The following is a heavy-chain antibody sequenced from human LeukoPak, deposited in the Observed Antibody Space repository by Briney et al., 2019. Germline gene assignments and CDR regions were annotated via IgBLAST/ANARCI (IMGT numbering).Heavy chain of an antibody. CDR2: IIPIFGTA. CDR3: ARHGFLEWLPQYYYYYMDV. Sequence: ASVKVSCKASGGTFSSYAISWVRQAPGQGLEWMGGIIPIFGTANYAQKFQGRVTITADKSTSTAYMELSSLRSEDTAVYYCARHGFLEWLPQYYYYYMDVWGKGTTVTVSS. J-gene: IGHJ6*03. V-gene: IGHV1-69*06. D-gene: IGHD3-3*01. CDR1: GGTFSSYA.